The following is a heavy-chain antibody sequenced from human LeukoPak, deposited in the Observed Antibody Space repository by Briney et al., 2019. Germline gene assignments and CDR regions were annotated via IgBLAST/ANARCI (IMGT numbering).Heavy chain of an antibody. CDR3: ARGTGYSYGSNVFDI. V-gene: IGHV3-23*01. CDR1: GFTFSSNA. CDR2: ISGSGGSA. D-gene: IGHD5-18*01. J-gene: IGHJ3*02. Sequence: PGGSPRLSCAASGFTFSSNAMSWVRQAPGKGLEWVSVISGSGGSAYYADSVKGRLIISRDNSKNTLYLQMNSLRAEDTAVYYCARGTGYSYGSNVFDIWGQGTMVTVSS.